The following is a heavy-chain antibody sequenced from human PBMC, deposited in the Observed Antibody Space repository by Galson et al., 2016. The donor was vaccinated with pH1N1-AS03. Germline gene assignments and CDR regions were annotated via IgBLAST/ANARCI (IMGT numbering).Heavy chain of an antibody. J-gene: IGHJ4*01. CDR3: ARAGQRHRVGGY. CDR1: GDSISSNHW. D-gene: IGHD2-15*01. Sequence: SETLSLTCAVSGDSISSNHWWTWVRQPPGKGLEWIAEIYHNGNRNYNPTLKSRISISVDKSKNQFSLNLSSVTAADTAVYYCARAGQRHRVGGYWGHGTLVTVSS. CDR2: IYHNGNR. V-gene: IGHV4-4*02.